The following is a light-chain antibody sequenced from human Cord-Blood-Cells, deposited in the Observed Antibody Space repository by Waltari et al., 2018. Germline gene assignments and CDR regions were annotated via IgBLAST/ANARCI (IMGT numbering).Light chain of an antibody. CDR1: SSNIGAGYD. V-gene: IGLV1-40*01. J-gene: IGLJ1*01. CDR2: GNS. CDR3: QSYDSSLSGPYV. Sequence: QSVLTQPPSVSGAPGQRVTISCTGSSSNIGAGYDVHWYQQLPGKAPKLLIYGNSNRPSGVPDRFSCSKSGTSASLAITVLQAEDEADYYCQSYDSSLSGPYVFGTGTKVTVL.